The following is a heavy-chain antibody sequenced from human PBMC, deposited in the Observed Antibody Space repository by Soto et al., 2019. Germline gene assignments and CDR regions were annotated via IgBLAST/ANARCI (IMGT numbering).Heavy chain of an antibody. V-gene: IGHV1-69*04. Sequence: GASGKFSCRVSGGTFSTYPISWVRQAPGQGHEWMGRIIPILGIANYAQKFQGRVTITADKSTSTAYMELSSLRSEYTAVYYCARGSAYYYYYMDVWGKGTTVTVSS. CDR1: GGTFSTYP. J-gene: IGHJ6*03. D-gene: IGHD3-3*01. CDR2: IIPILGIA. CDR3: ARGSAYYYYYMDV.